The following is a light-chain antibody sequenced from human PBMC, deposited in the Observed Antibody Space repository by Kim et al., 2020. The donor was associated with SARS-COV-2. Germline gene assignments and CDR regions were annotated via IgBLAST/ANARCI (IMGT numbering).Light chain of an antibody. V-gene: IGKV1-5*03. J-gene: IGKJ2*03. Sequence: SASVGDRVTITCRASQSISSWLAWYQQKPGKAPKLLIYKASSLESGVTSRFSGSGSGTEFTLTISSLQPDDFATYYCQQYNSYSYSFGQGTKLEI. CDR1: QSISSW. CDR2: KAS. CDR3: QQYNSYSYS.